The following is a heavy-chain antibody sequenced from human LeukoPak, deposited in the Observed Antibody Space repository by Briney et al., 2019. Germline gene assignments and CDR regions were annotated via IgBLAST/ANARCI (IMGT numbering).Heavy chain of an antibody. V-gene: IGHV1-2*02. CDR3: ARDHDYYGSGSYEDY. CDR2: INPNSGGT. CDR1: GYTFTGYY. J-gene: IGHJ4*02. Sequence: ASVKVSCKASGYTFTGYYMHWVRQAPGQGLEWMGWINPNSGGTNYAQKFQGRVTMTRDTSISTAYMELSRLRSDDTAVYYCARDHDYYGSGSYEDYWGQGTLVTVSS. D-gene: IGHD3-10*01.